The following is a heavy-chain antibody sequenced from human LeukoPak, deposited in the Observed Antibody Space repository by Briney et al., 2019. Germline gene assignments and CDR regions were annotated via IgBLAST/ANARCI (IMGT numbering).Heavy chain of an antibody. CDR1: GFTVSSNY. D-gene: IGHD3-10*01. V-gene: IGHV3-23*01. J-gene: IGHJ4*02. CDR2: ISGSGSTT. CDR3: AKVTGSGI. Sequence: GGSLRLSCAASGFTVSSNYMSWVRQAPGKGLEWVSAISGSGSTTYYADSVKGRFTISRDNSKNTLYLQMNSLRAEDTAVYYCAKVTGSGIWGQGTLVIVSS.